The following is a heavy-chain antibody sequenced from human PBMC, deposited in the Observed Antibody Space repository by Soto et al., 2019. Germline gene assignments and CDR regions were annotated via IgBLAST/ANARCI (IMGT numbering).Heavy chain of an antibody. J-gene: IGHJ4*02. CDR3: ARTTYFDY. V-gene: IGHV3-7*01. Sequence: PGGSLSLSCVASGLTFSSYWMSWVRQAPGKGLEWVANIKHYGSEKYYVDSVKGRFTISRDNAKNSLYLQMNSLRAEDTAVYYCARTTYFDYWGQGTLVTVSS. CDR2: IKHYGSEK. CDR1: GLTFSSYW.